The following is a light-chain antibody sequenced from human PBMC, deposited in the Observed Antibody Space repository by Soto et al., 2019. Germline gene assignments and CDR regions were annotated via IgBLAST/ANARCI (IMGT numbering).Light chain of an antibody. Sequence: EIQMTQSPSSLSASVGERVTITCRASQDISVYLAWYQQKPGKAPKLLIYSASTLPSWIPSWFSGSGSGTVFTITISSLPAEDVANYYCQKFNTAPLTFGQGTRLEIK. J-gene: IGKJ5*01. V-gene: IGKV1-27*01. CDR3: QKFNTAPLT. CDR2: SAS. CDR1: QDISVY.